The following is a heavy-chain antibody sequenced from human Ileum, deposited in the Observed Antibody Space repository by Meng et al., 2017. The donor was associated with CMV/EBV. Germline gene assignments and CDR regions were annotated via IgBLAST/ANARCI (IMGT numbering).Heavy chain of an antibody. Sequence: QVRLPESGPGLVKPSPTLSLPCTVSGDSLSTGDYYWSWIRQPPGKGPEWIGYIYYSGSTLYNPSLKSPVTISLDKSKNQFSLRLRSVTAADTAVYFCAREGGGWYFDSWGQGTLVTVSS. CDR1: GDSLSTGDYY. V-gene: IGHV4-30-4*01. CDR2: IYYSGST. D-gene: IGHD6-19*01. J-gene: IGHJ4*02. CDR3: AREGGGWYFDS.